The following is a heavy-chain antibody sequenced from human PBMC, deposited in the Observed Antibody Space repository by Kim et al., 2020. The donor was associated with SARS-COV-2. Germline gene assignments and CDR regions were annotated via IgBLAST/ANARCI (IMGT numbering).Heavy chain of an antibody. CDR2: IRSDESKR. Sequence: GGSLRLSCIASGFTFSPFAVHWVRQAPGKGLEWVAVIRSDESKRYYGESVKDRFSISRDNSKNTVYLQMNNLRAEDTAIYHCARDYGSGTVIGEGWCQG. J-gene: IGHJ1*01. D-gene: IGHD3-10*01. V-gene: IGHV3-33*01. CDR3: ARDYGSGTVIGEG. CDR1: GFTFSPFA.